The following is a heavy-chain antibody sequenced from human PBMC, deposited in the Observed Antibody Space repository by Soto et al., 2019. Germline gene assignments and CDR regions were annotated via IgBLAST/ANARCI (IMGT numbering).Heavy chain of an antibody. D-gene: IGHD2-15*01. CDR3: AKERGAYPFDF. J-gene: IGHJ4*02. CDR2: ISDSGVNT. V-gene: IGHV3-23*01. Sequence: EVQLLESGGGLVQPGGSLRLSCAASGFSFSNYAMGWVRQAPGKGLNWVSAISDSGVNTYYPDSVKGRFTISRDNSKNPLYLQMNSLRVEVTAVYYCAKERGAYPFDFWGEGTLVTVAS. CDR1: GFSFSNYA.